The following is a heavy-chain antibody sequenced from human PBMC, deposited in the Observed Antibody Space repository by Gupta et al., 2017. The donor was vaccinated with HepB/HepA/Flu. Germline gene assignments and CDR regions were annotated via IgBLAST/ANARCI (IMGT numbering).Heavy chain of an antibody. CDR2: INYSGNT. CDR1: GDSISSSRYY. V-gene: IGHV4-39*01. CDR3: ARPGLIDYFYYYIGV. Sequence: QVQLQESGPGLVKPSETLSLTCTIYGDSISSSRYYWGWIRQSPGKGLEWIGSINYSGNTYYNPSLKSRVTIHVDTSKNQVSLNLASVTAADTAVYYCARPGLIDYFYYYIGVWGRGTTVIVSS. J-gene: IGHJ6*03.